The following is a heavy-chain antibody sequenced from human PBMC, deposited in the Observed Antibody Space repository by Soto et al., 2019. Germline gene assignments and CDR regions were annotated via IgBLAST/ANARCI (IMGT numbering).Heavy chain of an antibody. Sequence: ASVKVSCKASGYTFTGYYMHWVRQAPGQGLERMGWINPDSGDTNYAQKFRDRVTMTRDTSISTAYMELSRLRSDDTAVYYCAREYTNTSAWFDPWGQGTLVTVSS. CDR1: GYTFTGYY. D-gene: IGHD2-8*01. V-gene: IGHV1-2*02. CDR3: AREYTNTSAWFDP. CDR2: INPDSGDT. J-gene: IGHJ5*02.